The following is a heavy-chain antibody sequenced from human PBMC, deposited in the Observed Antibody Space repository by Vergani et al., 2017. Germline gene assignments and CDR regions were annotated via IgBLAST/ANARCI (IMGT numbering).Heavy chain of an antibody. V-gene: IGHV4-34*01. CDR2: INHSGST. CDR3: ARQRIAARTYYYYGMDV. D-gene: IGHD6-25*01. J-gene: IGHJ6*02. CDR1: GGSFSGYY. Sequence: QLQLQESGPGLVKPSETLSLTCAVYGGSFSGYYWSWIRQPPGKGLEWIGEINHSGSTNYNPSLKSRVTISVDTSKNQFSLKLSSVTAADTAVYYCARQRIAARTYYYYGMDVWGQGTTVTVSS.